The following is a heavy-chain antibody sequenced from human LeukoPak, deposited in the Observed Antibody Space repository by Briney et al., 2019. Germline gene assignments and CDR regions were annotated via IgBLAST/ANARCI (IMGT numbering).Heavy chain of an antibody. CDR2: ISSSSSYI. Sequence: GGSLRLSCAASGFTFSSYSMNWVRQAPGKGLEWVSSISSSSSYIYYADSVKGRFTISRDNAKNSLYLQMNSLRAEDTAVYYCARPTVTTTPYYYYGMDVWGQGTTVTVSS. CDR1: GFTFSSYS. V-gene: IGHV3-21*01. J-gene: IGHJ6*02. CDR3: ARPTVTTTPYYYYGMDV. D-gene: IGHD4-17*01.